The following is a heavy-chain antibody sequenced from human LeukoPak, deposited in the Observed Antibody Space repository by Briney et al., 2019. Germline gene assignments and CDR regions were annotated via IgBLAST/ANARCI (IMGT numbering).Heavy chain of an antibody. Sequence: GGSLRLSCVASDFNFRSNWMDWVRQAPGKGLEWVANIKGDGSEKNYVDSVKGRFSISRDNAKNSLYLEMNSLRAEDTGVYYCAKEGDWNLDYWGQGVLVTVSS. V-gene: IGHV3-7*04. CDR3: AKEGDWNLDY. CDR2: IKGDGSEK. CDR1: DFNFRSNW. D-gene: IGHD1-1*01. J-gene: IGHJ4*02.